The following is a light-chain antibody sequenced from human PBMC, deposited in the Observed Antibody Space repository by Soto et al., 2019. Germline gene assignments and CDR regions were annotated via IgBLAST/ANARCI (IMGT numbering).Light chain of an antibody. V-gene: IGLV2-14*01. Sequence: QSALTQPASVSGSPGQSITISCTGTSSDIGTYNYVSWYQQHPGKVPKLMIYEVSNRPSGVSNRFSGSKSGNTASLAISGLQAEDEAYYYCSSYTTSSTQVFVGGTKLTVL. CDR1: SSDIGTYNY. J-gene: IGLJ3*02. CDR2: EVS. CDR3: SSYTTSSTQV.